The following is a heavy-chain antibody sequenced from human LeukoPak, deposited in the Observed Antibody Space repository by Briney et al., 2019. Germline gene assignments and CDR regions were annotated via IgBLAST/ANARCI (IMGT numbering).Heavy chain of an antibody. V-gene: IGHV3-23*01. CDR1: GFTFSTYA. CDR3: TKDGAGTYYGLDV. D-gene: IGHD6-19*01. J-gene: IGHJ6*02. CDR2: ISSDATYT. Sequence: HAGGSLRLSCAASGFTFSTYAMTWVRQAPGKGLEWVSAISSDATYTYYADSVKGRFTISGDNSKNTLFLEMNSLRAEDTATYYCTKDGAGTYYGLDVWGQGTTVTVSS.